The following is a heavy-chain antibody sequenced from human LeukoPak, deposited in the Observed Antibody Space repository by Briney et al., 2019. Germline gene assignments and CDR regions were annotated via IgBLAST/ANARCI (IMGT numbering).Heavy chain of an antibody. J-gene: IGHJ6*04. V-gene: IGHV4-4*02. D-gene: IGHD3-9*01. CDR1: GGSISSSNW. Sequence: SGTLSLTCAVSGGSISSSNWWSWVRQPPGKGLEWIGEIYHSGCTNYNPSLKSRVTISVDKSKNQFSLKLSSVTAADTAVYYCARVWYYDILTGYYVTEDGMDVWGKGTTVTVSS. CDR2: IYHSGCT. CDR3: ARVWYYDILTGYYVTEDGMDV.